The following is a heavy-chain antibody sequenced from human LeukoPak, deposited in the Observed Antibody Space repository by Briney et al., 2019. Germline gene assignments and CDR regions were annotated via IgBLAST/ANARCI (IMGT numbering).Heavy chain of an antibody. J-gene: IGHJ4*02. D-gene: IGHD3-22*01. Sequence: GGSLRLSCAASGFTFSDYSMNWVRQAPGKGLEWVSYISSGASTIYYADSVKGRFTISRDNAKNSLYLQMNSLREEDTAVYYCASGHYYDYWGQGTLVIVSS. CDR1: GFTFSDYS. V-gene: IGHV3-48*02. CDR3: ASGHYYDY. CDR2: ISSGASTI.